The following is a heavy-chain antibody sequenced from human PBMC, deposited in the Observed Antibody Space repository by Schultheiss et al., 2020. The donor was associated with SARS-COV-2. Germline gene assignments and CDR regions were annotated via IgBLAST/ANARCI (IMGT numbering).Heavy chain of an antibody. V-gene: IGHV1-18*01. D-gene: IGHD4-11*01. CDR1: GYTFTSYG. J-gene: IGHJ4*02. Sequence: ASVKVSCKASGYTFTSYGISWVRQAPGQGLEWMGWISADNGDRNYVQKLQGRVTMTTDTSTSTAYMELRSLTSDDTAVYYCARDLPTTITFGRYFDYWGQGTLVTVSS. CDR3: ARDLPTTITFGRYFDY. CDR2: ISADNGDR.